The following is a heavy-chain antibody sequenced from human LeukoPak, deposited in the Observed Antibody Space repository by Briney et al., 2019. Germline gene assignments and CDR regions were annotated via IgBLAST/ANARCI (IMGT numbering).Heavy chain of an antibody. CDR1: GDSLTSDRRH. Sequence: PSETLSLTCTVSGDSLTSDRRHWSWMPQPAGKGLEWIGHFYSSTRTTYNPSLESRVTISGDTVKNQFSLKFDSVTAADTAVYFCARCMSELDYGDYAYYYHMDVWGKGTTVTVSS. CDR3: ARCMSELDYGDYAYYYHMDV. J-gene: IGHJ6*04. D-gene: IGHD4-17*01. V-gene: IGHV4-61*09. CDR2: FYSSTRT.